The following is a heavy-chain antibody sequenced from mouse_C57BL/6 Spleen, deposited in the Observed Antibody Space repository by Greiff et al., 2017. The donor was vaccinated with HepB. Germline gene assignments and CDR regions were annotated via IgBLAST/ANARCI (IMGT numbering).Heavy chain of an antibody. J-gene: IGHJ2*01. CDR2: IYPSDSET. CDR3: AREGRSFDY. D-gene: IGHD3-3*01. CDR1: GYTFTSYW. V-gene: IGHV1-61*01. Sequence: QVQLQQPGAELVRPGSSVKLSCKASGYTFTSYWMDWVKQRPGQGLEWIGNIYPSDSETHYNQKFKDKATLTVDKSSSTAYMQRSSLASEDSAVYYCAREGRSFDYWGQGTTLTVSS.